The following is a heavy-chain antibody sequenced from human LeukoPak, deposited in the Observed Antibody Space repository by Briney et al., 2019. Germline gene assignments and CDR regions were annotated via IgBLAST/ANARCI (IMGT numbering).Heavy chain of an antibody. D-gene: IGHD2-15*01. J-gene: IGHJ3*02. V-gene: IGHV4-39*01. CDR1: GGSISSGGYY. CDR2: IYYSGST. Sequence: PSETLSLTCTVSGGSISSGGYYWGWIRQPPGKGLEWIGSIYYSGSTYYNPSLKSRVTISVDTSKNQFSLKLSSVTAADTAVYYCARHWSCSGGSCYPQSAFDIWGQGTMVTVSS. CDR3: ARHWSCSGGSCYPQSAFDI.